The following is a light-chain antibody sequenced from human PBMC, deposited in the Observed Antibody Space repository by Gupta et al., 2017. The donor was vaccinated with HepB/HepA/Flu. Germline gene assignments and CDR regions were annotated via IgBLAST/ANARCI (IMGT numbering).Light chain of an antibody. J-gene: IGLJ3*02. CDR2: SNK. V-gene: IGLV1-44*01. CDR3: AAWEDSLNGRV. Sequence: QSVLTQPPSASATPGQRVNISCSGSSSNIGSNNVNWYQQLPGTAPKLLIYSNKQRPSGVPDRFSGSKSGTSASLAISGLQSEDEADYYCAAWEDSLNGRVFGGGTKLTVL. CDR1: SSNIGSNN.